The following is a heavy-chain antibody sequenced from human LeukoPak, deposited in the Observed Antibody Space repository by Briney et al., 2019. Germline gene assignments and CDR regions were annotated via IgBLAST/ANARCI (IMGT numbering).Heavy chain of an antibody. CDR1: GCSISSGGYS. CDR3: ARGFYGAGSHFDY. V-gene: IGHV4-30-2*01. CDR2: IYHIGST. D-gene: IGHD3-10*01. J-gene: IGHJ4*02. Sequence: SQTLSLTCAVSGCSISSGGYSWIWLRQPPGKGLVWIGYIYHIGSTYYNPSLKSRVTISVDMSKNHLSLRLTSVTAADTAVYYCARGFYGAGSHFDYWGQGTLVTVSS.